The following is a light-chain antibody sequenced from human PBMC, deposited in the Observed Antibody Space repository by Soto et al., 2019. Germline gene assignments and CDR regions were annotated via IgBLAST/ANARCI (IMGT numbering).Light chain of an antibody. Sequence: QSALAQPASVSGSPEQSVTISCTGTSSDVGTYNLVSWYQQHPGKAPKLIIYEVTERPSGVSNRFSGSKFVNTASLTISGLLPEDEADYYCCSYGGSSALPYVFGTGTKVTVL. J-gene: IGLJ1*01. CDR3: CSYGGSSALPYV. CDR1: SSDVGTYNL. V-gene: IGLV2-23*02. CDR2: EVT.